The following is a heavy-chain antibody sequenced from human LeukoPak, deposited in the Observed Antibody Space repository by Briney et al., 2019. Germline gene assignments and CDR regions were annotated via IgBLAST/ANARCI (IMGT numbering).Heavy chain of an antibody. CDR2: ISYDGSNK. CDR3: ARERQQSTSSSFDY. D-gene: IGHD2-2*01. J-gene: IGHJ4*02. V-gene: IGHV3-30-3*01. Sequence: PGGSLRLSFAASGFTFSSYAMHWVRQAPGKGLEWVAVISYDGSNKYYADSVKGRFTISRDNSKNTLYLQMNSLRAEDTAVYYCARERQQSTSSSFDYWGQGTLVTVSS. CDR1: GFTFSSYA.